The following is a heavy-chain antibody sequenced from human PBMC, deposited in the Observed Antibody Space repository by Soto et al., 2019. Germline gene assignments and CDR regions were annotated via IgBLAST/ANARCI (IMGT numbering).Heavy chain of an antibody. D-gene: IGHD3-9*01. V-gene: IGHV3-30-3*01. Sequence: GGSLRLSCAASGFTFSSYAMHWVRQAPGKGLEWVAVISYDGSNKYYADSVKGRFTISRDNSKNTLYLQMNSLRAEDTAVYYCARGSSFEYYDILTGYYHSPVFDYWGQGTLVTVSS. CDR2: ISYDGSNK. CDR1: GFTFSSYA. CDR3: ARGSSFEYYDILTGYYHSPVFDY. J-gene: IGHJ4*02.